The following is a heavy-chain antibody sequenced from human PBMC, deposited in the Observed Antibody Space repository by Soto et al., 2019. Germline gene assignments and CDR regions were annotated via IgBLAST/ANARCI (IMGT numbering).Heavy chain of an antibody. V-gene: IGHV4-30-4*01. Sequence: SETLSLTCTVSGGSISSGDYYWSWIRQPPGKGLEWIGYIYYSGSTYYNPSLKSRVTISVDTSKNQFSLKLSSVTAADTAVYYCAREANRITIFADWFDPGAREPWSPSPQ. CDR3: AREANRITIFADWFDP. J-gene: IGHJ5*02. CDR1: GGSISSGDYY. CDR2: IYYSGST. D-gene: IGHD3-3*01.